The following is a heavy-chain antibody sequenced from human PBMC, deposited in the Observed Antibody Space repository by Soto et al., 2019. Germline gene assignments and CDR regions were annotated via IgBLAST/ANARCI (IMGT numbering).Heavy chain of an antibody. CDR3: ARDTSFYFDY. Sequence: ASVKVSCKASGYTFTGYYMHWVRQAPGQWLEWMGLINPNSGGTNYAQKFQGRVTMTADTSTSTAYMELRSLTTDDTAVYYCARDTSFYFDYWGQGTRVTVSS. J-gene: IGHJ4*02. D-gene: IGHD2-2*01. V-gene: IGHV1-2*02. CDR2: INPNSGGT. CDR1: GYTFTGYY.